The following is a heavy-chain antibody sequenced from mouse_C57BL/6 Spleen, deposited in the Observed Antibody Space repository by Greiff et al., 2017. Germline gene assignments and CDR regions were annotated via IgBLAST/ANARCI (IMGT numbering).Heavy chain of an antibody. J-gene: IGHJ3*01. CDR2: IYPGDGDT. CDR3: ARDSNLRFAY. D-gene: IGHD2-5*01. CDR1: GYAFSSSW. Sequence: QLQQSGPELVKPGASVKISCKASGYAFSSSWMNWVKQRPGKGLEWIGRIYPGDGDTNYNGKFKGKATLTADKSSSTAYMQLSSLTSEDSAVYFCARDSNLRFAYWGQGTLVTVSA. V-gene: IGHV1-82*01.